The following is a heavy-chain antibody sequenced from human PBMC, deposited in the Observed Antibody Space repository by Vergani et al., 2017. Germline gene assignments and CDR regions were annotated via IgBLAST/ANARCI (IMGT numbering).Heavy chain of an antibody. V-gene: IGHV3-21*01. J-gene: IGHJ4*02. CDR2: ISSSSSYK. CDR1: GFTFSSYS. D-gene: IGHD3-10*01. CDR3: ARDRAGMEVLGIEY. Sequence: EVQLVESGGGLVQPGGSLRLSCAASGFTFSSYSMNWVRQAPGKGLEWVSSISSSSSYKYYADSVKGRFTISRDKAKNSLYLQMNSLRAEDTAVYYCARDRAGMEVLGIEYWGQGTLVTVSS.